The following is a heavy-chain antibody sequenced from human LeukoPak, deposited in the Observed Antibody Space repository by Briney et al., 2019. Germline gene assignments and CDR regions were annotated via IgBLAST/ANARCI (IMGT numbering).Heavy chain of an antibody. Sequence: SETLSLTCTVSGGSISSSSYYWGWIRQPPGKGLEWIGSIYYTGSTYYNPSLKSRVSISVDTSKNQFSLKLSSVTAADTAVYYCARGRPGDTFDYWGQGTLVTVSS. CDR2: IYYTGST. CDR3: ARGRPGDTFDY. D-gene: IGHD3-10*01. CDR1: GGSISSSSYY. V-gene: IGHV4-39*01. J-gene: IGHJ4*02.